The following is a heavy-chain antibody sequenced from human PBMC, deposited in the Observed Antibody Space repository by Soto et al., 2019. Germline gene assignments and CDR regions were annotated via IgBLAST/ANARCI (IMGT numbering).Heavy chain of an antibody. J-gene: IGHJ6*02. CDR2: ISGYNGHT. V-gene: IGHV1-18*01. CDR3: AREGEMPYYYYGLDV. D-gene: IGHD3-16*01. Sequence: QVQLVQSGAEVRKPGASVKVSCKASGYTFTTYGISWVRQATGQGLEWMGWISGYNGHTKYAQKFQGRVTMTTETSTNTVYMDLRNLRSDDTAVYYCAREGEMPYYYYGLDVWGQGTTVNVSS. CDR1: GYTFTTYG.